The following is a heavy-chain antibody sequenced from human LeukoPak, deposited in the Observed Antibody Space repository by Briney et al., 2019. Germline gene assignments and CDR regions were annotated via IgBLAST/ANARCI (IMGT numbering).Heavy chain of an antibody. D-gene: IGHD4-17*01. CDR1: GGSISSSSYY. J-gene: IGHJ4*02. CDR3: AREGGVDDYSDRGPFDS. V-gene: IGHV4-39*07. Sequence: SETLSLTCTVSGGSISSSSYYWGWIRQPPGKGLEWIGSIYYSGSTYYNPSLKSRVTISVDTSKNQFSLRLSSVTAADTALYYCAREGGVDDYSDRGPFDSWGQGTLVTVSS. CDR2: IYYSGST.